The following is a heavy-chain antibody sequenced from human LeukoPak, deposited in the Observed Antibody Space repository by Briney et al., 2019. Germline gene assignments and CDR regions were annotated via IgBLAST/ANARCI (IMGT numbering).Heavy chain of an antibody. CDR1: GGSISSHY. CDR3: ARSTVATIYWFDP. V-gene: IGHV4-59*11. Sequence: SETLSLTCTVSGGSISSHYWSWIRQPPGKGLEWIGYIYYSGSTNYNPSLKSRVTISVDTSKNQFSLKLSSVTAADTAVYYCARSTVATIYWFDPWGQGTLVTVSS. CDR2: IYYSGST. D-gene: IGHD5-12*01. J-gene: IGHJ5*02.